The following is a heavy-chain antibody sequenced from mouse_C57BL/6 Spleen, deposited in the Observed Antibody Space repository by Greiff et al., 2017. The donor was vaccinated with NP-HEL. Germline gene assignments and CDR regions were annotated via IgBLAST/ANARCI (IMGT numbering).Heavy chain of an antibody. D-gene: IGHD1-1*01. J-gene: IGHJ4*01. CDR1: GYAFSSYW. CDR3: AIGSSNYAMDY. Sequence: QVQLQQSGAELVKPGASVKISCKASGYAFSSYWMNWVKQRPGKGLEWIGQIYPGDGDTNYNGKFKGKATLTADKSSSTAYMQLSSLTSEDSAVYFCAIGSSNYAMDYWGQGTSVTVSS. V-gene: IGHV1-80*01. CDR2: IYPGDGDT.